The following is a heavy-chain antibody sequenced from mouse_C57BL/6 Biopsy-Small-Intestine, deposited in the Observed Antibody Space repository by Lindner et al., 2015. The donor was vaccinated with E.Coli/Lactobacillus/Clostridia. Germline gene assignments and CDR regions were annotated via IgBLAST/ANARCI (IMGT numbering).Heavy chain of an antibody. Sequence: VQLQESGAELMKPGASVKLSCKATGYTFTAYWIEWVKQRPGHGLEWIGEILPGSGSTHYNEKFKGKATFTADTSSNTAYMQLSSLTSEDTAVYYCARGLLGPEWYFDVWGTGTTVTVSS. CDR3: ARGLLGPEWYFDV. CDR2: ILPGSGST. CDR1: GYTFTAYW. V-gene: IGHV1-9*01. J-gene: IGHJ1*03. D-gene: IGHD2-3*01.